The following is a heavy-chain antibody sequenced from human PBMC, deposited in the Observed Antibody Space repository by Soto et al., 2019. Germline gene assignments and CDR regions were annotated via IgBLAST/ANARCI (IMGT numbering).Heavy chain of an antibody. V-gene: IGHV3-23*01. J-gene: IGHJ4*02. CDR2: ISGSGGST. CDR3: AKDAPGSGWLSDY. Sequence: GGSLRLSCAASGFAFISYAIIFCRHSPLKWLEWVSAISGSGGSTYYADSVKGRFTISRDNSKNTLYLQMNSLRAEDTAVYYCAKDAPGSGWLSDYWGQGTLVTVSS. D-gene: IGHD3-22*01. CDR1: GFAFISYA.